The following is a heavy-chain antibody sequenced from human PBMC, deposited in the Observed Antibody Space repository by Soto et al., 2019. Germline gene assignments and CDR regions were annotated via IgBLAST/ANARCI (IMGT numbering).Heavy chain of an antibody. Sequence: PGGSLRLSCAASGFTFSDYYMSWIRQARGKGLEWVSYISSSGSTIYYADSVKGRFTISRDNAKNSLYLQMNSLRAEDTAVYYCARVTEAASPGPPNYYMDVWGKGTTVTVSS. CDR3: ARVTEAASPGPPNYYMDV. V-gene: IGHV3-11*01. CDR1: GFTFSDYY. CDR2: ISSSGSTI. D-gene: IGHD6-13*01. J-gene: IGHJ6*03.